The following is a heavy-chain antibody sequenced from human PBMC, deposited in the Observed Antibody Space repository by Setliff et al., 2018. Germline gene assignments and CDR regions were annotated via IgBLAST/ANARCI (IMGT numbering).Heavy chain of an antibody. Sequence: SETLSLTCTVSGGSISSSSYYWGWIRQPPGKGLEWIGSIYYSGSTNYNPSLKSRVTISVDTSKNQFSLNLSSVTAADTAMYYCARDYYDSRGSYAFDIWGQGTVVTVSS. CDR2: IYYSGST. CDR1: GGSISSSSYY. CDR3: ARDYYDSRGSYAFDI. V-gene: IGHV4-39*07. J-gene: IGHJ3*02. D-gene: IGHD3-22*01.